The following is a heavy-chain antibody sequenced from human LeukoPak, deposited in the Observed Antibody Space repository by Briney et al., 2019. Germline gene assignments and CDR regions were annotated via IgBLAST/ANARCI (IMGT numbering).Heavy chain of an antibody. CDR1: GFTFSNYW. D-gene: IGHD6-13*01. Sequence: GGSLRLSCAASGFTFSNYWMSWVRQAPGKGLEWVAVISYDGSNKYYADSVKGRFTISRDNSKNTLYLQMNSLRAEDTAVYYCARSRASSSWALRYLNYYYYMDVWGKGTTVTVSS. CDR3: ARSRASSSWALRYLNYYYYMDV. V-gene: IGHV3-30*03. CDR2: ISYDGSNK. J-gene: IGHJ6*03.